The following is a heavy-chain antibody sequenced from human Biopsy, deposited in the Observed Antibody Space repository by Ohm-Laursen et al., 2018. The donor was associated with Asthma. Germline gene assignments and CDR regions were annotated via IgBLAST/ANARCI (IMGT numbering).Heavy chain of an antibody. CDR3: AGRGITGTTLDY. CDR1: GFTFSTYG. Sequence: SSLRLSCTASGFTFSTYGMHWVRQAPGKGLEWVAVISYDGFNKDYGDSVKGRFTISRDNSKNTLYLQMNSLTPDDTAVYYCAGRGITGTTLDYWGQGTLVTVSS. V-gene: IGHV3-30*03. D-gene: IGHD1-7*01. CDR2: ISYDGFNK. J-gene: IGHJ4*02.